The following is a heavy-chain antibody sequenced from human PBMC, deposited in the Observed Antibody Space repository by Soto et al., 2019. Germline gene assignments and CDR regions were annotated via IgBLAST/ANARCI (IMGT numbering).Heavy chain of an antibody. Sequence: QVQLVESGGGVVQPGRSLRLSCAASGFTFGAYGMHWVRQAPGKGLQWVALISHDSSKKYYGDSVKGRFTISRDNSRNTLFLQLNSLRIEDTAIYYCAKEGLTEFDYWGQGTLATVSS. J-gene: IGHJ4*02. CDR2: ISHDSSKK. CDR1: GFTFGAYG. CDR3: AKEGLTEFDY. V-gene: IGHV3-30*18.